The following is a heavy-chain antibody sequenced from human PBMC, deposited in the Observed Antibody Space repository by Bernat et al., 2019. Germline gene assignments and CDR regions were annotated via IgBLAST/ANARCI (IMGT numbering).Heavy chain of an antibody. V-gene: IGHV2-26*01. CDR1: GFSLSNARMG. D-gene: IGHD2-2*01. J-gene: IGHJ6*03. Sequence: QVTLKESGPVLVKPTETLTLTCTVSGFSLSNARMGVSWIRQPPGKALEWLAHIFSNDEKSYSTSLKSRLTISKDTSKSQVVLTMTNMDPVDTATYYCARILLPCWYCSSTSCYYYYYYMDVWGKGTTVTVSS. CDR3: ARILLPCWYCSSTSCYYYYYYMDV. CDR2: IFSNDEK.